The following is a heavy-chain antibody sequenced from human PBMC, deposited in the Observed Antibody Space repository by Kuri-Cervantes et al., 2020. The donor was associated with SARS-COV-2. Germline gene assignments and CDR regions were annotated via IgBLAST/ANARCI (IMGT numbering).Heavy chain of an antibody. D-gene: IGHD3-22*01. J-gene: IGHJ4*02. V-gene: IGHV4-34*01. CDR3: ARHILPLLLRSNYYYDSSGYPPAYLDY. CDR1: GGSISSYY. CDR2: INHSGST. Sequence: GSLRLSCTVSGGSISSYYWSWIRQPPGKGLEWIGEINHSGSTNYNPSLKSRVTVSVDTSKNQFSLKLSSVTAADTAVYYCARHILPLLLRSNYYYDSSGYPPAYLDYWGQGTLVTVSS.